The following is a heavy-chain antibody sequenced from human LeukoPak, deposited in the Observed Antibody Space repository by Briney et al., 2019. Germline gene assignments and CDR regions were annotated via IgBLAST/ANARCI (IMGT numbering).Heavy chain of an antibody. Sequence: GGSLRLSCAASGFTVSSNYMSWVRQAPGKGLEWVSVIYSGGSTYYADSVKGRFTISRDNSKNTLYLQMNSLRAEDTAVYYCARVAEIQLWLRSAFDYWGQGTLVTVSS. V-gene: IGHV3-66*01. CDR1: GFTVSSNY. CDR2: IYSGGST. D-gene: IGHD5-18*01. J-gene: IGHJ4*02. CDR3: ARVAEIQLWLRSAFDY.